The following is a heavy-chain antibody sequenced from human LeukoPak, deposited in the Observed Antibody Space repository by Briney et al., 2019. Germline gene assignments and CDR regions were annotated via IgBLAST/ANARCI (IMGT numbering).Heavy chain of an antibody. Sequence: GRSLRLSCAPSGFTFSSYGMHWVRQAPGKGLEWVAVIWYDGSNKYYADSVTGRFTISRVTCKNTLYIQMTRLRATDPAVSYCARGGYYYDSRGGVGFDYWGQGTLVTVSS. J-gene: IGHJ4*02. CDR3: ARGGYYYDSRGGVGFDY. CDR2: IWYDGSNK. D-gene: IGHD3-22*01. V-gene: IGHV3-33*01. CDR1: GFTFSSYG.